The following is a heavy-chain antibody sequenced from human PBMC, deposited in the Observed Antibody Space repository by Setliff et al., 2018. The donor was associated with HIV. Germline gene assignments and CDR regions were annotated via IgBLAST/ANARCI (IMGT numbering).Heavy chain of an antibody. Sequence: ASVKVSCKASGYTFISYGITWVRQAPGQGLEWMGWISVDEGDTNYAQKLQGRVTMTTDTSTSTAYMELRSLRSGDTAVYYCARGRWLQSAFDYWGQGTLVTVSS. CDR1: GYTFISYG. CDR3: ARGRWLQSAFDY. D-gene: IGHD5-12*01. J-gene: IGHJ4*02. CDR2: ISVDEGDT. V-gene: IGHV1-18*01.